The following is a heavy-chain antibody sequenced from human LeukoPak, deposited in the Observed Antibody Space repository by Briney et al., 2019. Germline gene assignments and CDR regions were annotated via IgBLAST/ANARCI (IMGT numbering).Heavy chain of an antibody. CDR2: IKQDGSEK. D-gene: IGHD6-13*01. J-gene: IGHJ4*02. CDR1: GFTFSSYW. CDR3: ARGGYGSRVKYYGY. Sequence: SGGSLRLSCAASGFTFSSYWMTWVRQAPGKGLEWVANIKQDGSEKYYVDSVKGRFTVSRDNAKNSLYLQMNSLRTEDTAVYYCARGGYGSRVKYYGYWGQGTLVTVSS. V-gene: IGHV3-7*01.